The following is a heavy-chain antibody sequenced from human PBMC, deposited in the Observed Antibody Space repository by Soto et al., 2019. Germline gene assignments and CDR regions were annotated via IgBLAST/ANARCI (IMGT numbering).Heavy chain of an antibody. J-gene: IGHJ4*02. CDR3: ARGGGAALGPHFDS. D-gene: IGHD6-6*01. CDR2: IYSGGST. Sequence: GGSLRLSCAASGFTVSSNYMSWVRQAPGKGLEWVSVIYSGGSTYYADSVKGRFTISRDNSKNTLYLQMNSLRAEDTAVYYCARGGGAALGPHFDSWGQETLFPVAS. CDR1: GFTVSSNY. V-gene: IGHV3-66*01.